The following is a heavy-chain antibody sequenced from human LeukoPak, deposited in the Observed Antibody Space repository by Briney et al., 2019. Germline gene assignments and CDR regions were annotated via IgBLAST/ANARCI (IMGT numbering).Heavy chain of an antibody. J-gene: IGHJ6*02. V-gene: IGHV1-2*02. D-gene: IGHD6-25*01. CDR3: AREAGDYYYGMDV. CDR1: GYTFTGYY. Sequence: GASVKVSCKASGYTFTGYYMHWVRQAPGQGLEWMGWINPNSGGTNRAQKFQGRVTMTRDTSISTAYMELSRLRSDDTAVYYCAREAGDYYYGMDVWGQGTTVTVSS. CDR2: INPNSGGT.